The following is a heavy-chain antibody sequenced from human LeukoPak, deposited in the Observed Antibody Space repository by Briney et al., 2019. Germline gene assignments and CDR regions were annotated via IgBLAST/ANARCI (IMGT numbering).Heavy chain of an antibody. J-gene: IGHJ5*02. CDR2: IGGSGGST. Sequence: GGSLRLASAAAGLTFSSYSMSWVRQAPGRGLEWVSAIGGSGGSTYYADSVKGRFTSSRDNSKNTLYLQMNSLRAEDTAVYYCAKERFPPWFDPWGQGTLVTVSS. D-gene: IGHD3-10*01. CDR1: GLTFSSYS. CDR3: AKERFPPWFDP. V-gene: IGHV3-23*01.